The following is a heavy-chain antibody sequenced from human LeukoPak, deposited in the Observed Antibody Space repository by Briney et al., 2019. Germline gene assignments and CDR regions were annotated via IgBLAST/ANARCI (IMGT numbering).Heavy chain of an antibody. D-gene: IGHD2-21*02. CDR3: ARECGGDCYDVYGMDV. CDR2: IYPGDSDT. CDR1: GYSFTSYW. Sequence: GESLKIFCKGSGYSFTSYWLGWVRQMPGKGLEWMGIIYPGDSDTRYSPSFQGQVTISADKSISTAYLQWSSLKASDTAMYYCARECGGDCYDVYGMDVWGQGTTVTVSS. V-gene: IGHV5-51*01. J-gene: IGHJ6*02.